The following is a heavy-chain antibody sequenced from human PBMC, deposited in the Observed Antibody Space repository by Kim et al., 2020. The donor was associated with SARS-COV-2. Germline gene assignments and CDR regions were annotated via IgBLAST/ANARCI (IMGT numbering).Heavy chain of an antibody. D-gene: IGHD1-1*01. Sequence: GGSLRLSCAASGFSFNSYYMHWVRQAPGKGLVWVSYIKGDGSTADYADSVKGRFTISRDNTRNTLFLQMNSLRTDDTAVYYCVRGTNNWYGIGYWGQGNLVTVSS. CDR2: IKGDGSTA. J-gene: IGHJ4*02. CDR3: VRGTNNWYGIGY. V-gene: IGHV3-74*01. CDR1: GFSFNSYY.